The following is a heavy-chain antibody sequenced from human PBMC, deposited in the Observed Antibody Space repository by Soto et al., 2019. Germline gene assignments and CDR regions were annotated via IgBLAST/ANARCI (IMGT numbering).Heavy chain of an antibody. CDR3: ARCLGLYYVDY. CDR2: INAGHGNT. J-gene: IGHJ4*02. D-gene: IGHD1-26*01. V-gene: IGHV1-3*01. Sequence: GASVKVCCKASGYTFTSYAMHWVRQAPGQRLEWMGWINAGHGNTKYSQKFQGRVTITRDTSASTAYMELSSLRSEDTAVYYCARCLGLYYVDYWGQGTLVTVAS. CDR1: GYTFTSYA.